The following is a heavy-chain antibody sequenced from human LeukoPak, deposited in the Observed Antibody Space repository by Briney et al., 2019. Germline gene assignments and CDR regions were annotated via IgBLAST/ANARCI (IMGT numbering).Heavy chain of an antibody. CDR1: GYTFTNYG. V-gene: IGHV1-18*01. CDR2: VSAYNGDT. J-gene: IGHJ5*02. Sequence: ASVKVSCKASGYTFTNYGITWVRQAPGQGLERMGWVSAYNGDTNYAQSLQGRVTMTTDTSTSTAYMELWSLRSDDTAVYYCARDHHLAVAANNWFDPWGQGTLVTVSS. CDR3: ARDHHLAVAANNWFDP. D-gene: IGHD6-19*01.